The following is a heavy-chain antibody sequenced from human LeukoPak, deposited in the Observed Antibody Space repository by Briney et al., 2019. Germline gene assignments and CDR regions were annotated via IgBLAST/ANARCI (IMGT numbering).Heavy chain of an antibody. J-gene: IGHJ3*02. CDR3: TIFVVADPAAFEI. CDR1: GGSISSSSYY. Sequence: SETLSLTCTVSGGSISSSSYYWGWIRQPPGKGLEWIGSIYYSGSTYYNPSLKSRVTISVDTSKNQFSLKLSSVTAADTAVYYCTIFVVADPAAFEIWGQGTMVTVSS. D-gene: IGHD3-3*01. CDR2: IYYSGST. V-gene: IGHV4-39*01.